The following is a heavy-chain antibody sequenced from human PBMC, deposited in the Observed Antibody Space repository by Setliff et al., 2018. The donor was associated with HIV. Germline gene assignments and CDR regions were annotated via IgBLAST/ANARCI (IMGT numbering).Heavy chain of an antibody. CDR3: ARHVPDYDILTGYFTKHFDY. V-gene: IGHV4-39*01. Sequence: SETLSLTCSVSNDFITGSYYWAWIRQPPGKGLEWIGSIYYSGGAYYSPSLKSRVTISVYTSNNQFSLTLPSVTAADTAVYYCARHVPDYDILTGYFTKHFDYWGRGTLVTVSS. D-gene: IGHD3-9*01. J-gene: IGHJ4*02. CDR2: IYYSGGA. CDR1: NDFITGSYY.